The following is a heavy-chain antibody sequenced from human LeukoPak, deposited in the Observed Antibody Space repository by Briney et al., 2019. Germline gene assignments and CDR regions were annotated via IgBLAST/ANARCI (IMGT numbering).Heavy chain of an antibody. Sequence: GGSLRLSCAASGFTFSSYSMNWVRQAPGKGLEWVSYISSSSSTIYYADSVKGRFTISRDNAKNSLYLQMNSLRGEDTAVYYCARHGNYYDSSGYPIWGQGTLVTVSS. D-gene: IGHD3-22*01. CDR1: GFTFSSYS. CDR2: ISSSSSTI. V-gene: IGHV3-48*01. CDR3: ARHGNYYDSSGYPI. J-gene: IGHJ4*02.